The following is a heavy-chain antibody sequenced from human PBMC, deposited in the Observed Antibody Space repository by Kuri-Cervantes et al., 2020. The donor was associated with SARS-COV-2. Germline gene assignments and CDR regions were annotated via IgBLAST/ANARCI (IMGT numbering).Heavy chain of an antibody. D-gene: IGHD3-10*01. CDR3: ASMVRGNYGMDV. CDR1: GFTFSSYA. V-gene: IGHV3-23*01. Sequence: GGSLRLSCAASGFTFSSYAMSWVRQAPGKGLEWVSAISGSGGSTYYADSVKGRFTISRDNSKNTLYLQMNSLRAEDTAVYYCASMVRGNYGMDVWGQGTTVTVSS. CDR2: ISGSGGST. J-gene: IGHJ6*02.